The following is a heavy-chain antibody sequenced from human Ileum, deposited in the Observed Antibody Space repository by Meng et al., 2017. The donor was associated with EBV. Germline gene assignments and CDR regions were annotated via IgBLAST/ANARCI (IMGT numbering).Heavy chain of an antibody. Sequence: QVQLVQSGTEVKMTGGSWNVSCKPSGYTFTSYGITWVRQAPGQGLEWMGWISGYNGNANYAQKLQGRVTMTTDTSTSTVYMELRSLRSEDTAVYYCARIAGSGWNFDYWGQGTLVTVSS. V-gene: IGHV1-18*01. CDR3: ARIAGSGWNFDY. D-gene: IGHD6-19*01. CDR1: GYTFTSYG. J-gene: IGHJ4*02. CDR2: ISGYNGNA.